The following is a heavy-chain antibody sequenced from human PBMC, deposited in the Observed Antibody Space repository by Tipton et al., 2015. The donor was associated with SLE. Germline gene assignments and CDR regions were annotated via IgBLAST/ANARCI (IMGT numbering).Heavy chain of an antibody. V-gene: IGHV4-59*11. J-gene: IGHJ4*02. CDR3: ARAGYSSSWPLFDY. CDR1: GGSISSHY. Sequence: LRLSCTVSGGSISSHYWSWIRQPPGKGLEWIGYIYYSGSTNYNPSLKSRVTISVDTSKNQFSLKLSSVTAADTAVYYCARAGYSSSWPLFDYWGQGTLVTVSS. D-gene: IGHD6-13*01. CDR2: IYYSGST.